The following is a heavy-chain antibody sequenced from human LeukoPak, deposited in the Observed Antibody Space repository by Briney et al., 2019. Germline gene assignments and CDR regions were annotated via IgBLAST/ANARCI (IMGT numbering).Heavy chain of an antibody. CDR3: ARDLYSSGWYGYNWFDP. D-gene: IGHD6-19*01. CDR1: GFTVSSNY. V-gene: IGHV3-53*01. Sequence: GGSLRLSCAASGFTVSSNYMSWVRQAPGKGLEWVSVIYSSGSTYYTDSVKGRFTISRDNSKNTLYLQMNSLRAEDTAVYYCARDLYSSGWYGYNWFDPWGQGTLVTVSS. CDR2: IYSSGST. J-gene: IGHJ5*02.